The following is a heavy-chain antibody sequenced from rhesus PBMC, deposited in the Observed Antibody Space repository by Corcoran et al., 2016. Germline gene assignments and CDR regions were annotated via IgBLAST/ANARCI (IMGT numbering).Heavy chain of an antibody. J-gene: IGHJ4*01. CDR3: ARGGSTWFY. Sequence: QVQLQESGPGVVKPSETLSLTCAVSGGSISDSYRWSWIRQPPGKGLEWIWYIYGSSTCTNYTPSLHTRVTISKDTSKNQFSLKLSSVTASDTAVYYCARGGSTWFYWGQGVLVTVSS. D-gene: IGHD2-2*01. CDR2: IYGSSTCT. V-gene: IGHV4S10*01. CDR1: GGSISDSYR.